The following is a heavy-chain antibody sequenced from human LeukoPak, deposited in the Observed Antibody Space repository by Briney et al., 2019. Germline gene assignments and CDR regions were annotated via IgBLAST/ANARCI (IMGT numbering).Heavy chain of an antibody. CDR2: IRSKAYGGTT. D-gene: IGHD5-18*01. CDR1: GFTFGDYA. Sequence: GGSLRLSCTVSGFTFGDYAMTWVRQAPGKGLEWVGFIRSKAYGGTTEYAASVKGRFTISRDDSKSIAYLQMNSLKTEDTAVYYCTREYGYTAPFNYWGQGTLVTVSS. CDR3: TREYGYTAPFNY. V-gene: IGHV3-49*04. J-gene: IGHJ4*02.